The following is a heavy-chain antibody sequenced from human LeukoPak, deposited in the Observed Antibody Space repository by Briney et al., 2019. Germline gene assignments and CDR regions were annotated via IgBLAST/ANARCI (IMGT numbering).Heavy chain of an antibody. Sequence: ASVKVSCKASGYTFTSYGISWVRQAPGQGLEWMGWISAYNGNTNYAQKLQGRVTMTTDTSTSTAYMELRSLRSDDTAVYYCAREKTGYCSGGSCYGDYYYYMDVWGKGTTVTVSS. J-gene: IGHJ6*03. CDR2: ISAYNGNT. V-gene: IGHV1-18*01. CDR3: AREKTGYCSGGSCYGDYYYYMDV. D-gene: IGHD2-15*01. CDR1: GYTFTSYG.